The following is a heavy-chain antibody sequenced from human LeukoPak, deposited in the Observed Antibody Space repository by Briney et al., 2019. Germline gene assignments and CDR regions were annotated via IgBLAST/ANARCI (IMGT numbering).Heavy chain of an antibody. J-gene: IGHJ4*02. CDR3: ARQNDYGGNSILYYFDY. CDR1: GFTLSSYW. Sequence: GGSLRLSCAASGFTLSSYWMHWVRQAPGKGLVWVSRINSDGSSTSYADSVKGRCTISRDNAKNTLYLQMNSLRAEDTAVYYCARQNDYGGNSILYYFDYWGQGTLVTVSS. CDR2: INSDGSST. D-gene: IGHD4-23*01. V-gene: IGHV3-74*01.